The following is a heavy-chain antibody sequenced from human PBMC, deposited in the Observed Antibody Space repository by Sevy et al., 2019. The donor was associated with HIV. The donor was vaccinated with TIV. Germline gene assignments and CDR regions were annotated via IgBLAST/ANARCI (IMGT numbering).Heavy chain of an antibody. J-gene: IGHJ6*02. Sequence: GGSLRLSCAASGFTFSSYGMHWVRQAPGKGLEWVAFIRYDGSNKYYADSVKGRFTISRDNSKNTLYLQMNSLRAEDTAVYYCAKVSRKNNYYGSGSYYYYHYGMDVWGQGTTVTVSS. V-gene: IGHV3-30*02. CDR2: IRYDGSNK. CDR1: GFTFSSYG. D-gene: IGHD3-10*01. CDR3: AKVSRKNNYYGSGSYYYYHYGMDV.